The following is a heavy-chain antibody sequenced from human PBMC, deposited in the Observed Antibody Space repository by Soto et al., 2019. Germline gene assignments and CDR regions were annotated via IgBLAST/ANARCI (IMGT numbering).Heavy chain of an antibody. V-gene: IGHV1-46*02. J-gene: IGHJ4*02. CDR3: AREWAAAARMFDN. D-gene: IGHD6-13*01. Sequence: QVQLVQSGAEVRNPGASVKLSCKASGYTFNMYYMHCVRQAPGQGLEWMGVINPNGDTTTYAQRFQGRLNMTRDTSTSTVYMDLTSLRSEDTAVYYCAREWAAAARMFDNCGQGTLVTVSS. CDR2: INPNGDTT. CDR1: GYTFNMYY.